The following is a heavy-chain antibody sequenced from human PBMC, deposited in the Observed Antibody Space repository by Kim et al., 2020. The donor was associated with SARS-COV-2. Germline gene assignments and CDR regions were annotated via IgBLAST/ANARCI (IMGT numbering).Heavy chain of an antibody. V-gene: IGHV3-49*04. CDR3: TTSTYYYASGTYGPY. D-gene: IGHD3-10*01. Sequence: GGSLRLSCTGSGFTFDNYAISWVRQAPGKGLEWIGFIRSEAYGGTTEYAASVKGRFTISRDDSKSIAYLQMNRLKIGDTAVYYCTTSTYYYASGTYGPYWGQGTLVTVSS. CDR2: IRSEAYGGTT. J-gene: IGHJ4*02. CDR1: GFTFDNYA.